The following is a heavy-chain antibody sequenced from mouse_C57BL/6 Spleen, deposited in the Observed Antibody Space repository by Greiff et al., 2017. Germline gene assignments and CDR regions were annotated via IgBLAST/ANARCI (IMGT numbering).Heavy chain of an antibody. Sequence: QVQLQQPGAELVKPGASVKLSCKASGYTFTSYWMQWVKQRPGQGLEWIGEIDPSDSSTNYNQKFKGKATVTVDTSSSTAYMQLSSLTSEDSAVYYCARGDYDRLYFDYWGQGTTLTVSS. V-gene: IGHV1-50*01. D-gene: IGHD2-4*01. J-gene: IGHJ2*01. CDR3: ARGDYDRLYFDY. CDR1: GYTFTSYW. CDR2: IDPSDSST.